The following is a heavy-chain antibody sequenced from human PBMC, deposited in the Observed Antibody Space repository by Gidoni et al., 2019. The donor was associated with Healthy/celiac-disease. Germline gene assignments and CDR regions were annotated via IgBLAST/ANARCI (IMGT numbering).Heavy chain of an antibody. CDR2: IDPRVSYT. CDR3: ARRGDTGAFDI. Sequence: VQLVQSGAAVKRPAESRRISCKGSGYRFTSYWISWVRQMPGKGLEWMGGIDPRVSYTHYSPSFQGHVTISADKSISTAYLQWSSLKASDTAMYYCARRGDTGAFDIWGQGTMVTVSS. D-gene: IGHD2-8*02. CDR1: GYRFTSYW. J-gene: IGHJ3*02. V-gene: IGHV5-10-1*03.